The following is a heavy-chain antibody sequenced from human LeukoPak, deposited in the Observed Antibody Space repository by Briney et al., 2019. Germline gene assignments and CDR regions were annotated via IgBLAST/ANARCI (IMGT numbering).Heavy chain of an antibody. V-gene: IGHV4-59*12. Sequence: TSETLSLTCTVSGGSISSYYWSWIRQPPGKGLEWIGYIYYTGSTNYNPSLKSRVTISVDTSKNQFSLKLTSVTAADTAVYYCARDSPITGDYFDYWGQGTLVTVSS. J-gene: IGHJ4*02. CDR1: GGSISSYY. CDR3: ARDSPITGDYFDY. D-gene: IGHD3-10*01. CDR2: IYYTGST.